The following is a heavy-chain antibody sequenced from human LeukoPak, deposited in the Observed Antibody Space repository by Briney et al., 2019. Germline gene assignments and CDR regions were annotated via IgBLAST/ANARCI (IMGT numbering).Heavy chain of an antibody. CDR2: ISSSGSTI. CDR1: GFTFSDYY. V-gene: IGHV3-11*04. J-gene: IGHJ4*02. D-gene: IGHD3-3*01. Sequence: GGSLRLSCAASGFTFSDYYMSWIRQAPGKGLEWVSYISSSGSTIYYADSVKGRFTISRDNAKNSLYLQMNSLRAEDTAVYYCARGLDDFWSGYYPKNYFDYWGQGTLVTVSS. CDR3: ARGLDDFWSGYYPKNYFDY.